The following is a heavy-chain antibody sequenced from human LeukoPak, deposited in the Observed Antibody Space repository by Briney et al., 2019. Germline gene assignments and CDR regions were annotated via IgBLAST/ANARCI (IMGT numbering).Heavy chain of an antibody. D-gene: IGHD3-3*01. CDR1: GASFSGYY. CDR2: INHSGST. CDR3: ARDLYYDFWSGYYRYNWFDP. Sequence: SETLSLTCAVYGASFSGYYWSWIRQPPGKGLEWIGEINHSGSTNYNPSLKSRVTISVDTSKNQFSLKLSSVTAADTAVYYCARDLYYDFWSGYYRYNWFDPWGQGTLVTVSS. J-gene: IGHJ5*02. V-gene: IGHV4-34*01.